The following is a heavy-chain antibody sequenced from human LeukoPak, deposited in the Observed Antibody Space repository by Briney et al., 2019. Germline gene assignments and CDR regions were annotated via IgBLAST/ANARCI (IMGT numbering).Heavy chain of an antibody. Sequence: PSETLSLTCTVSGGSISSSSYYWGWIRQPPGKGLEWIGRIYYSGSTYYNPSLKSRVTISVDTSKNQFSLKLSSVTAADTAVYYCARVQTIFGVVIIDWFDPWGQGTLVTVSS. J-gene: IGHJ5*02. CDR1: GGSISSSSYY. CDR3: ARVQTIFGVVIIDWFDP. CDR2: IYYSGST. D-gene: IGHD3-3*01. V-gene: IGHV4-39*01.